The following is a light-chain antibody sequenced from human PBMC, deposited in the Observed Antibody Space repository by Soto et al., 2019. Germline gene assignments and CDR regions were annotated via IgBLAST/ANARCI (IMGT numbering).Light chain of an antibody. CDR2: GAS. V-gene: IGKV3-20*01. CDR1: QSVSSSY. CDR3: QQYGSSPWT. Sequence: EIVLTQSPGTLSLSPGDRATLSCRASQSVSSSYLAWYQQKPGQAPRLLIYGASSRATGIPDRFSGSGSGTDFTLTISRLEPEDFAVYYFQQYGSSPWTFGQGTKVEIK. J-gene: IGKJ1*01.